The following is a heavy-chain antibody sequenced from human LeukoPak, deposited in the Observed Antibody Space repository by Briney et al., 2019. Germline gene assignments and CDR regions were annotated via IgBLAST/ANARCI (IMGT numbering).Heavy chain of an antibody. V-gene: IGHV1-18*01. CDR3: ARDRSGYDLGLDY. D-gene: IGHD5-12*01. CDR2: ISANNGDT. Sequence: ASVKVSCKASGYTFSSYGISWVRQAPGQGLEWMGWISANNGDTNYAQKFQGRVTMTTDSSTTTVYIELGSLRPDDTAVYYCARDRSGYDLGLDYWGQGTLVTVSS. J-gene: IGHJ4*02. CDR1: GYTFSSYG.